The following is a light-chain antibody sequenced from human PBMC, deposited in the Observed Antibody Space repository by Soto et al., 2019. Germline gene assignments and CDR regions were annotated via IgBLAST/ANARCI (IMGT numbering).Light chain of an antibody. CDR1: SSDVGGYNY. J-gene: IGLJ3*02. Sequence: QSALTQPPSASGSPGQSVTISCTGTSSDVGGYNYVSWYQQHLGKAPKLMIYEVSKRPSGVPDRFSGSKSGNTASLTVSGLQAEDEADYYCSSYAGSNNLGVFGGGTKLTV. CDR2: EVS. CDR3: SSYAGSNNLGV. V-gene: IGLV2-8*01.